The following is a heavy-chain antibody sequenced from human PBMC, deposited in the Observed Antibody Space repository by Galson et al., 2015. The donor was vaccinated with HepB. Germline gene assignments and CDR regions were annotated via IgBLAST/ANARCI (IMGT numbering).Heavy chain of an antibody. D-gene: IGHD6-19*01. Sequence: SLRLSCAASGFTFSDYYMSWIRQAPGKGLEWVSYISSSSSHTNYADSVKGRFTISRDNAKNSLYLQMNSLRAEDTAVYYCAGIFVSSGWYFDYWGQGTLVTVSS. J-gene: IGHJ4*02. CDR3: AGIFVSSGWYFDY. CDR2: ISSSSSHT. CDR1: GFTFSDYY. V-gene: IGHV3-11*06.